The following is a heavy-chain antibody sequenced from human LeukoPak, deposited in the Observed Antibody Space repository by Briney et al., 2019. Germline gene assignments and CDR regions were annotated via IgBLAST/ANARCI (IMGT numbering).Heavy chain of an antibody. V-gene: IGHV4-38-2*02. Sequence: SETLSLTCTVSGYSISSGYYWGWIRQPPGKGREWIGSIYHSGSTYYNPSLKSRVTISVDTSKNQFSLKLSSVTAADTAVYYCARDVGIVGATNWGQGTLVTVSS. D-gene: IGHD1-26*01. CDR1: GYSISSGYY. J-gene: IGHJ4*02. CDR3: ARDVGIVGATN. CDR2: IYHSGST.